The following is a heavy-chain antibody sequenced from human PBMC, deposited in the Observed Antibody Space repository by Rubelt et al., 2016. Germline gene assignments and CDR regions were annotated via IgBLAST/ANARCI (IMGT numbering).Heavy chain of an antibody. CDR3: ARAASSSSGEYAFDI. V-gene: IGHV4-59*08. D-gene: IGHD6-6*01. CDR2: IYYSGST. Sequence: EWIGYIYYSGSTNYNPSLKSRVTISVDTSKNQFSLKLSSVTAADTAVYYCARAASSSSGEYAFDIWGQGTMVTVSS. J-gene: IGHJ3*02.